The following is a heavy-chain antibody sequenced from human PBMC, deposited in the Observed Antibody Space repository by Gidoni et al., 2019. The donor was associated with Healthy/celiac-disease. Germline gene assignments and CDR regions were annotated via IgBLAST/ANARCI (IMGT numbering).Heavy chain of an antibody. CDR2: RWYDGSNK. Sequence: QVQLVESGGGVVQPGRSLRLSCAASGFPFSSYGMHWVRPAPGKGLEWVAVRWYDGSNKYYADSVKGRFTISRDNSKNTLYLQMNSLRAEDTAVYYCARDLSAMIDDLDAFDIWGQGTMVTVSS. V-gene: IGHV3-33*01. CDR1: GFPFSSYG. J-gene: IGHJ3*02. D-gene: IGHD3-22*01. CDR3: ARDLSAMIDDLDAFDI.